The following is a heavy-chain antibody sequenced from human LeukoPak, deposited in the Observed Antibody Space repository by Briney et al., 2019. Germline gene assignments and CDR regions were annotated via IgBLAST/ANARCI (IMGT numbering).Heavy chain of an antibody. CDR2: FDPDDGET. D-gene: IGHD1-1*01. Sequence: GASVKVSCKVSGYSLIDLSMYWVRQAPGKGLEWMGGFDPDDGETTYAQRFKGRVTMTEDTSTDTAYMELSNLRSDDTAVYYFAADSQKTEVPATDHWGQGTLVTVSS. J-gene: IGHJ4*02. CDR1: GYSLIDLS. CDR3: AADSQKTEVPATDH. V-gene: IGHV1-24*01.